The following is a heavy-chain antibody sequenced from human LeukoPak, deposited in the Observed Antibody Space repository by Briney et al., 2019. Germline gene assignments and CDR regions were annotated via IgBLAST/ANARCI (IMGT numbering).Heavy chain of an antibody. J-gene: IGHJ4*02. CDR3: ARGRGYDSSGQYYFDY. V-gene: IGHV1-8*01. CDR1: GYTFTSYD. D-gene: IGHD3-22*01. Sequence: ASVKVSCKASGYTFTSYDNNWVRQATGQGLEWMGWMNPNSGNTGYAQKFQGRVTMTRNTSISTAYMELSSLRSEDTAVYYCARGRGYDSSGQYYFDYWGQGTLVTVSS. CDR2: MNPNSGNT.